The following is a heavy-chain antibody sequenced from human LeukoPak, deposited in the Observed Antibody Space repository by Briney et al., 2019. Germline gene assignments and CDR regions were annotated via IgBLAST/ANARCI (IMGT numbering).Heavy chain of an antibody. CDR3: ARAYYGSGSYYYGMDV. Sequence: ASVKVSCKASGGTFISYAISWVRQTPGQGLEWMGGIIPIFGTANYAQKFQGRVTITADESTSTAYMELSSLRSEDTAAYYCARAYYGSGSYYYGMDVWGQGTTVTVSS. D-gene: IGHD3-10*01. V-gene: IGHV1-69*13. CDR1: GGTFISYA. CDR2: IIPIFGTA. J-gene: IGHJ6*02.